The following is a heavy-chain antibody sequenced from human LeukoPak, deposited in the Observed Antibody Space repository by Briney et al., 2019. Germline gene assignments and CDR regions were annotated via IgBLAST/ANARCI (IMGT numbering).Heavy chain of an antibody. D-gene: IGHD2-2*01. J-gene: IGHJ4*02. CDR3: ARDGGKGYEIDY. Sequence: PGGSLRLSCVVSGFPFSNNPMNWVRQDPGKGLEWVSYISTAITTTYYAESVKGRFTISRDNAKNSLYLQMNSLRVEDTAVYYCARDGGKGYEIDYWGQGTLVTVSS. V-gene: IGHV3-48*01. CDR2: ISTAITTT. CDR1: GFPFSNNP.